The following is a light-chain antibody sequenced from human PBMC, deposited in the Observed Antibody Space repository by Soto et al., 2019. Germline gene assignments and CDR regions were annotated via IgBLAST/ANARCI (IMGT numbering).Light chain of an antibody. Sequence: QSALTQPASVSGSPGQSITISCTGTSSDVGGYNYVSWYQQHPGKAPKLMIYEVSNRPSGVSNRFSGYKSGNTASLTISVLQAEEEADYYCSSYTSSSSLDVVFGGGTKLTVL. CDR2: EVS. CDR1: SSDVGGYNY. V-gene: IGLV2-14*01. J-gene: IGLJ2*01. CDR3: SSYTSSSSLDVV.